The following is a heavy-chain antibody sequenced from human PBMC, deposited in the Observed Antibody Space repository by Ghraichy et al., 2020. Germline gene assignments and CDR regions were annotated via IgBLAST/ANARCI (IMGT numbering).Heavy chain of an antibody. CDR2: ISSSSTTI. V-gene: IGHV3-48*02. CDR1: GFTFGTYR. CDR3: ARRAATGSAFDI. Sequence: GGSLRLSCAASGFTFGTYRMTWVCQAPGKGLEWVSYISSSSTTIYYADSVKGRFTISRDNAKNSLFLQMNSLRDEDTAVYYCARRAATGSAFDIWGQGTMVTVSS. D-gene: IGHD2-15*01. J-gene: IGHJ3*02.